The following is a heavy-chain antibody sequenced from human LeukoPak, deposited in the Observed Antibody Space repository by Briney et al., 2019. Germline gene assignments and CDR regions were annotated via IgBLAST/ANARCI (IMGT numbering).Heavy chain of an antibody. CDR2: ISGSGGST. J-gene: IGHJ4*02. Sequence: GSLRLSCAASGFIFSNSAMNWVRQAPGKGLEWVSAISGSGGSTYYADSVKGRFTISRDNSKNTLYLQMNSLRAEDTAVYYCAKSRSVSGIAAAGLDYWGQGTLVTVSS. D-gene: IGHD6-13*01. CDR3: AKSRSVSGIAAAGLDY. CDR1: GFIFSNSA. V-gene: IGHV3-23*01.